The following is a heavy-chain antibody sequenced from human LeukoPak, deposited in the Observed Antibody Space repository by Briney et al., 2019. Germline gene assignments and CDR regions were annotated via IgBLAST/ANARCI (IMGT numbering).Heavy chain of an antibody. CDR3: ARGRGIAAAVRYFDY. CDR1: GGSISSYY. J-gene: IGHJ4*02. Sequence: PSETLSLTCTVSGGSISSYYWSWIRQPAGKGLEWIGRIYTSGSTNYNPSLKSRVTMSVDTSKNQFSLKLSSVTAADTAVYYCARGRGIAAAVRYFDYWGQGTLVTVSS. V-gene: IGHV4-4*07. D-gene: IGHD6-13*01. CDR2: IYTSGST.